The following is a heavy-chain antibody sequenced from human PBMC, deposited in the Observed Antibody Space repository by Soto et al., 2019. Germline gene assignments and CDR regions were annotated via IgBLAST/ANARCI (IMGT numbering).Heavy chain of an antibody. J-gene: IGHJ1*01. CDR2: IDYDGTTT. CDR3: ARGPRASSGGTXAY. CDR1: GFSFDSYW. V-gene: IGHV3-74*01. D-gene: IGHD2-2*01. Sequence: EVQLVESGGGLVQPGGSLRLSCAASGFSFDSYWMHWVRQAPGQGPVWVSRIDYDGTTTNYADSVKGRFTISRDNAKNTLYLQMNSLRPEDTAXXYCARGPRASSGGTXAYWGQGTLVTVSS.